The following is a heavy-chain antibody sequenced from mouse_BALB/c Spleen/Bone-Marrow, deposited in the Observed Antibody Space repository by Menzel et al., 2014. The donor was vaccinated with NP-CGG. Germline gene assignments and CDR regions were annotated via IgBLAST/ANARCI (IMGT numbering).Heavy chain of an antibody. V-gene: IGHV3-6*02. Sequence: QSGPGLVKPSQSLSLTCSVTGYSIASGYYWNWIRQFPGNKLEWMGYISYDGSNNYNPSLKNRISITRDTSKNQFFLKLNSVTTEDTATYYCARGGTGRVYFDVWGAGTTVTVSS. CDR3: ARGGTGRVYFDV. D-gene: IGHD4-1*01. CDR1: GYSIASGYY. J-gene: IGHJ1*01. CDR2: ISYDGSN.